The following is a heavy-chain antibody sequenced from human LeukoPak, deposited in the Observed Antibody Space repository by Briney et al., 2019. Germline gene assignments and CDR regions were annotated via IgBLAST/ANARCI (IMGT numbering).Heavy chain of an antibody. CDR1: GFTFSSYS. CDR3: AREAVTTDFLRDY. J-gene: IGHJ4*02. CDR2: ISSSSSYI. D-gene: IGHD4-11*01. V-gene: IGHV3-21*01. Sequence: GGSLRLSCAASGFTFSSYSMNWVRQAPGKGLEWVSSISSSSSYIYYADSVKGRFTISRDNAKNSLYLQMNSLRAEDTAVYYCAREAVTTDFLRDYWGQGTLVTVSS.